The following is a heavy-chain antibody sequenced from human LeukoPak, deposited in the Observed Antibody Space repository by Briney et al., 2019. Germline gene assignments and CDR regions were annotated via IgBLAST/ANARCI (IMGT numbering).Heavy chain of an antibody. CDR2: INAGNGNT. V-gene: IGHV1-3*01. Sequence: ASVKVSCKASGYTFTSYAMHWVRQAPGQRLEWMGWINAGNGNTKYSQKFQGRVTITRDTSASTAYMELSSLRSGDTAVYYCARDPITVVRGVPIDYWGQGTLVTVSS. D-gene: IGHD3-10*01. CDR1: GYTFTSYA. J-gene: IGHJ4*02. CDR3: ARDPITVVRGVPIDY.